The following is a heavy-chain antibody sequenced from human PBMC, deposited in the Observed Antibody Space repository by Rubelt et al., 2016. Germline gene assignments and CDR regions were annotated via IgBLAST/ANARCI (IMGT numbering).Heavy chain of an antibody. D-gene: IGHD6-6*01. CDR2: IVVGSGNT. CDR3: AADPRSSLRRAGY. J-gene: IGHJ4*02. V-gene: IGHV1-58*01. Sequence: QLVQSGAEVKKPGTSVKVSCKASGFTFTSSAVQWVRQARGQRLEWIGWIVVGSGNTNYGQKFQERVTITRDMSTSTAYMELSSLRSEDTAVYYCAADPRSSLRRAGYWGQGTLVTVSS. CDR1: GFTFTSSA.